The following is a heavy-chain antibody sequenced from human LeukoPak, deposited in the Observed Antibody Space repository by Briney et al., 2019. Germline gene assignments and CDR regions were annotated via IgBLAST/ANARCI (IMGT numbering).Heavy chain of an antibody. CDR3: AREGAGHYYGSGSYYNDAFFEY. V-gene: IGHV4-59*01. J-gene: IGHJ4*02. CDR2: IYYSGST. CDR1: GGSISSYY. Sequence: SETLSLTCTVSGGSISSYYWSWIRQPPGKGLEWIGYIYYSGSTNYNPSLKSRVTISVDTSKNQFSLKLSSVTAADTAVYYCAREGAGHYYGSGSYYNDAFFEYWGQGTLVTVSS. D-gene: IGHD3-10*01.